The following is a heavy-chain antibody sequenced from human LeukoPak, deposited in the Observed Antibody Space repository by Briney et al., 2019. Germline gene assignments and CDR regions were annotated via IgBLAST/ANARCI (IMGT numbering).Heavy chain of an antibody. V-gene: IGHV3-30*04. CDR3: AREPGELLDYFDY. CDR1: GFTFSSYA. J-gene: IGHJ4*02. D-gene: IGHD1-26*01. Sequence: PGRSLRLSCAASGFTFSSYAVHWVRQAPGKGLEWVAVISYDGSNKYYADSVKGRFTISRDNSKNTLYLQMNSLRAEDTAVYYCAREPGELLDYFDYWGQGTLVTVSS. CDR2: ISYDGSNK.